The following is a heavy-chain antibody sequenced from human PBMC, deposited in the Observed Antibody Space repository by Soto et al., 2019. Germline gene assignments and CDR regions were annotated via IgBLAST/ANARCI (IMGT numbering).Heavy chain of an antibody. CDR1: GGTFSSYA. CDR2: IIPISDTT. D-gene: IGHD2-2*01. J-gene: IGHJ6*02. V-gene: IGHV1-69*01. CDR3: ARSQGSSTSLEIYYYYYYGMAV. Sequence: QVQLVQSGAEVKKPGSSVKVSCKASGGTFSSYAISWVRQAPGQGLEWMGGIIPISDTTNYAQKFQGRVTITADESTSTAYMELSSLRSEDTAVYYCARSQGSSTSLEIYYYYYYGMAVWGQGPTVTVSS.